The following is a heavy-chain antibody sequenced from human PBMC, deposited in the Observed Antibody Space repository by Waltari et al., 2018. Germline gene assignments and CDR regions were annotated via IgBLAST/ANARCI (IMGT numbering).Heavy chain of an antibody. V-gene: IGHV3-21*01. CDR2: IYTSTNGFI. CDR1: GFSLNPYF. D-gene: IGHD6-6*01. Sequence: EVQLVESGGGLVKPGGSLRLSCAPSGFSLNPYFLNWVRQAPGKGLGWLSSIYTSTNGFIYYAESVRGRFSVSRDNAMNSLYLEMNSLRAEDTAVYYCARSYDTSSPFDYWGQGTLVTVS. J-gene: IGHJ4*02. CDR3: ARSYDTSSPFDY.